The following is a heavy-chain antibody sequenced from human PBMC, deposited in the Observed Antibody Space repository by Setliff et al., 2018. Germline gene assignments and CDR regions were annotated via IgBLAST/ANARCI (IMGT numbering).Heavy chain of an antibody. V-gene: IGHV4-34*09. D-gene: IGHD3-10*01. CDR3: ARVADGSGSFYLGFDY. CDR2: IFHSGST. J-gene: IGHJ4*02. CDR1: GGSFSGYY. Sequence: SETLSLTCAVYGGSFSGYYWSWIRQHPEKGLEWLGYIFHSGSTHYNSSLKSRITISIGTSKNHFSLELNSVTAADSAVYYCARVADGSGSFYLGFDYWGQGILVTVSS.